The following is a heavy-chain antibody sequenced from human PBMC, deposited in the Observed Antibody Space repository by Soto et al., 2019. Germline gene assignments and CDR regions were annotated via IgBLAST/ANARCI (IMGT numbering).Heavy chain of an antibody. Sequence: EVQLVESGGGLVQPGGSLRLSCAASGFTVSSNYMSWVRQAPGKGLEWVSVIYSGGSTYYADSVKGRFTISRHNSKNTLYLQMNSLRAEDTAVYYCARVTVTPQAYAFDIWGQGTMVTVSS. J-gene: IGHJ3*02. CDR2: IYSGGST. CDR3: ARVTVTPQAYAFDI. CDR1: GFTVSSNY. D-gene: IGHD4-17*01. V-gene: IGHV3-53*04.